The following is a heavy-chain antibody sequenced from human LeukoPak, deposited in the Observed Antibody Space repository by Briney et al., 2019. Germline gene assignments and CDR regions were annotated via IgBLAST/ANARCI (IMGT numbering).Heavy chain of an antibody. D-gene: IGHD6-6*01. J-gene: IGHJ4*02. CDR1: GGSISSYY. Sequence: SETLSLTCTVSGGSISSYYWSWIRQPAGKGLQCIGRIHTSGSTDYNPSLGSRVTMSVDTSKNQFSLKLSSVTAADTAVYYCAREGSMTARPFVSIDYWGQRTLVTVSS. V-gene: IGHV4-4*07. CDR3: AREGSMTARPFVSIDY. CDR2: IHTSGST.